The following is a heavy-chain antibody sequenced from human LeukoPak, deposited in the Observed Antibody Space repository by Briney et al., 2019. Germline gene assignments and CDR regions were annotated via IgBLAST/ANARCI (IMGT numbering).Heavy chain of an antibody. Sequence: GASVKLSCTVSGYTLTELSMHWVRQAPGKGLEWMGGFDPEDGETIYAQKFQGRVTMTEDTSTDTAYMELSSLRSEDTAVYYCATGLSLGEDIVERSAWGQGTMVTVSS. D-gene: IGHD2-15*01. J-gene: IGHJ3*01. CDR1: GYTLTELS. V-gene: IGHV1-24*01. CDR2: FDPEDGET. CDR3: ATGLSLGEDIVERSA.